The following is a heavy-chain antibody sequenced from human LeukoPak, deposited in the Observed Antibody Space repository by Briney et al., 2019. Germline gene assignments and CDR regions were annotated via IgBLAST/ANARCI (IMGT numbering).Heavy chain of an antibody. V-gene: IGHV4-34*01. CDR3: ARVTRFTMIVVVTYYYYYYMDV. J-gene: IGHJ6*03. Sequence: SETLSLTCAVYGGSFSGYYWSWIRQPPGEGLEWIGEINHSGSTNYNPSLKSRVTISVDTSKNQFSLKLSSVTAADTAVYYCARVTRFTMIVVVTYYYYYYMDVWGKGTTVTVSS. CDR2: INHSGST. CDR1: GGSFSGYY. D-gene: IGHD3-22*01.